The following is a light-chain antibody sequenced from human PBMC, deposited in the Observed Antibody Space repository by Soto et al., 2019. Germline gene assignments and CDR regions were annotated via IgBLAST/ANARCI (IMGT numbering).Light chain of an antibody. Sequence: IQMTQSPSSLSASVGHRVTITCRASQSISSYLNWYQQKPGKAPKLLIYAASSLQSGVPSRFSGSASGTDSTLTISSLKPEDFATYYCQQSYSTPTFGQGTKVDIK. CDR1: QSISSY. J-gene: IGKJ1*01. V-gene: IGKV1-39*01. CDR2: AAS. CDR3: QQSYSTPT.